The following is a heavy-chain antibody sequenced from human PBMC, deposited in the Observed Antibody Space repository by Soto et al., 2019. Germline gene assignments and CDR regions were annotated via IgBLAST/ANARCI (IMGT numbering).Heavy chain of an antibody. Sequence: QLQLQESGSGLVKPSQTLSLTCAVSGGSISSGGYSWSWIRQPPGKGLGWIGYIYHSGSTYYNPSLKSRVTISVDRSKNQFSLKLSSVTAADTAVYYCASQRGYSYGYFDYWGQGTLVTVSS. CDR2: IYHSGST. J-gene: IGHJ4*02. V-gene: IGHV4-30-2*01. CDR1: GGSISSGGYS. CDR3: ASQRGYSYGYFDY. D-gene: IGHD5-18*01.